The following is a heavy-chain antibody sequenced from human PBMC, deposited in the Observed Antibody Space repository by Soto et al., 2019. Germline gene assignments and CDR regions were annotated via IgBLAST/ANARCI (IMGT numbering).Heavy chain of an antibody. Sequence: SETLSLTCAFSGYSISSGYYWGCIRQPPGKGLEWIGSIYHSGSTYYNPSLKSRVTISVDTSKNQFSLKLSSVTAADTAVYYCARVEIAAHGWFDPWGQGTLVTVSS. CDR2: IYHSGST. CDR3: ARVEIAAHGWFDP. V-gene: IGHV4-38-2*01. CDR1: GYSISSGYY. J-gene: IGHJ5*02. D-gene: IGHD6-13*01.